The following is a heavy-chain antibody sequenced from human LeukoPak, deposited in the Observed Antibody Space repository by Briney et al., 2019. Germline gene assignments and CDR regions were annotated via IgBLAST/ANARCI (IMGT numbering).Heavy chain of an antibody. CDR3: ARNLRIESSLVGF. J-gene: IGHJ4*02. Sequence: ASVKVSCKGFGYTFTSYDINWVRQATGQGLEWIGWMNPNSGNTGYAQKFQGRLTLTRNTSISTAYMELSDLRSDHTAVYYCARNLRIESSLVGFWGQGTLVTVSS. D-gene: IGHD6-6*01. CDR1: GYTFTSYD. V-gene: IGHV1-8*03. CDR2: MNPNSGNT.